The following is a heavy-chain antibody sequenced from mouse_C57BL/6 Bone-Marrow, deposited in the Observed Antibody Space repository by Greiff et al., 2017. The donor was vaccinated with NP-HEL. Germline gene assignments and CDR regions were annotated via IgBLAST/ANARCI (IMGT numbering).Heavy chain of an antibody. Sequence: VQLQQPGAELVKPGASVKMSCKASGYTFPSYWITWVKQRPGQGLEWIGDIYPGRGSTNYNETFKNKATLTVDTSSSTAYMQLSSLTSEDSAVYYCARVGLRAWFSYWGQGTLVTVSA. V-gene: IGHV1-55*01. CDR2: IYPGRGST. CDR3: ARVGLRAWFSY. CDR1: GYTFPSYW. J-gene: IGHJ3*01. D-gene: IGHD2-4*01.